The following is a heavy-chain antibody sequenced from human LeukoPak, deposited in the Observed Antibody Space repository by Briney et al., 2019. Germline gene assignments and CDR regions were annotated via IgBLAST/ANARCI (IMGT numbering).Heavy chain of an antibody. V-gene: IGHV3-11*04. CDR3: ARDSPGNFIPDYFGY. D-gene: IGHD1-7*01. CDR1: GFIFSDYH. J-gene: IGHJ4*02. Sequence: GGSLRLSCAASGFIFSDYHMSWIRQAPGKGLEWVSYISATGNTIYYADSVKGRFTISRDNAKNSLYLQMNSLRAEDTAVYYCARDSPGNFIPDYFGYWGQGTLVTVSS. CDR2: ISATGNTI.